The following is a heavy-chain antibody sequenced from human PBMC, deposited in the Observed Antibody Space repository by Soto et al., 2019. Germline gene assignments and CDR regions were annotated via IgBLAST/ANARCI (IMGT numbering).Heavy chain of an antibody. CDR1: GGTFSSYA. CDR2: IIPIFGTA. V-gene: IGHV1-69*13. D-gene: IGHD3-9*01. CDR3: ARDMSYDILTGYIPLGGMDV. J-gene: IGHJ6*02. Sequence: ASVKVSCKASGGTFSSYAISWVRQAPGQGLEWMGGIIPIFGTANYAQKFQGRVTITADESTSTAYMELSSLRSEDTAVYYCARDMSYDILTGYIPLGGMDVWGQGTTVTVS.